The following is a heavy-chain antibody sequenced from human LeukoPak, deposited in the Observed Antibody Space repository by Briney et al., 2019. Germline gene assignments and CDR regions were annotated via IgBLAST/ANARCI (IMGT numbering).Heavy chain of an antibody. CDR1: GFTFSSYS. D-gene: IGHD1-26*01. J-gene: IGHJ4*02. CDR3: ARGATPKEWNSLAAEFDY. CDR2: ISGSGGGT. Sequence: GGSLRLSCAASGFTFSSYSMNWVRQAPGKGLEWVSSISGSGGGTYYADSVKGRFTISRDNSKNTLYLQMNSLRAEDTAVYYCARGATPKEWNSLAAEFDYWGQGTLVTVSS. V-gene: IGHV3-23*01.